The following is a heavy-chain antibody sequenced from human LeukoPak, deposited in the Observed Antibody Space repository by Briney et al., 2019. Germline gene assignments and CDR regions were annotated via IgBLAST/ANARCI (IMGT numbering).Heavy chain of an antibody. CDR2: ISWNSGSI. D-gene: IGHD1-7*01. V-gene: IGHV3-9*01. J-gene: IGHJ4*02. CDR3: AKDRGYNWNYAFDY. CDR1: GFTFDDYA. Sequence: GGSLRLSCAASGFTFDDYAMHWVRQAPGKGLEWVSGISWNSGSIGYADSVKGRFTISRDNAKNSLYLQMNNLRAEDTALYYCAKDRGYNWNYAFDYWGQGTLVTVSS.